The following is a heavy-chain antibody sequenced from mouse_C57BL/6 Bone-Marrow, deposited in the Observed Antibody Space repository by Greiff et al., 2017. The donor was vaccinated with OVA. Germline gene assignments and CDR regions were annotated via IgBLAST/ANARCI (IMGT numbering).Heavy chain of an antibody. D-gene: IGHD2-3*01. J-gene: IGHJ2*01. V-gene: IGHV1-85*01. CDR1: GYTFTSYD. CDR2: IYPRDGST. Sequence: VKLQQSGPELVKPVASVKLSCKASGYTFTSYDINWVKQRPGQGLEWIGWIYPRDGSTKYNEKFKGKATLTVDTSSSTAYMELHSLTSEDSAVYLCARCPIYDGYYVDYWGQGTTLTVSS. CDR3: ARCPIYDGYYVDY.